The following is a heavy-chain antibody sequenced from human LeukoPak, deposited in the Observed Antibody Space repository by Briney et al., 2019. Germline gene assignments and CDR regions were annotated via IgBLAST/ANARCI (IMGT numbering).Heavy chain of an antibody. J-gene: IGHJ3*01. CDR2: LHSDGAT. CDR3: ARVAYYRVTADQITDAFDV. D-gene: IGHD2-21*02. V-gene: IGHV3-66*01. Sequence: GGSLSLSCAASGFSVSSYYMNWVRQAPGKGLQWVSILHSDGATYYADSVKGRFTISRDNSRSTLYLQMNSLIAEDTAVYFCARVAYYRVTADQITDAFDVWGHGTVVTVSS. CDR1: GFSVSSYY.